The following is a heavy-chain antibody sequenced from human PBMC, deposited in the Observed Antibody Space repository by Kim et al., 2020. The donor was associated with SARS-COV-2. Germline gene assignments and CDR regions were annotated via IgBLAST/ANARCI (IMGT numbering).Heavy chain of an antibody. V-gene: IGHV4-34*01. CDR3: ARWVGSHGSGVDY. D-gene: IGHD2-15*01. Sequence: YHPSLKRRVTISIDTCKNQCSLELSSVTAADAAVYYCARWVGSHGSGVDYWGQGALVTVSS. J-gene: IGHJ4*02.